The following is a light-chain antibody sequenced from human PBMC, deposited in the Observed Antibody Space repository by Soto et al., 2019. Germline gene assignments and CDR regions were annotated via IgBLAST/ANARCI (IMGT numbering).Light chain of an antibody. CDR2: KSS. J-gene: IGLJ1*01. V-gene: IGLV1-47*01. CDR1: SSNIGSNY. CDR3: AAWDDSLSGRV. Sequence: QSVLTQPPSASGTPGQRVTISCSGSSSNIGSNYVYWYQQLPGKAPKLLIYKSSQRPSGVPDRFSGSESGTSASLAISGLRSEDEADYYCAAWDDSLSGRVFGTGTKLTVL.